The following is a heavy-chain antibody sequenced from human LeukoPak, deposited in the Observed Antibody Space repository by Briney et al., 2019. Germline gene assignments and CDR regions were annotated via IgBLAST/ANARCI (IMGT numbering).Heavy chain of an antibody. CDR3: SRLPDP. CDR2: IYYSGST. V-gene: IGHV4-59*08. CDR1: GGSISSYY. J-gene: IGHJ5*02. Sequence: KTSETLSLTCTVSGGSISSYYWSWIRQPPGKGLEWIGYIYYSGSTNYNPSLKSRVTISVDTSKNQFSLKLSSVTAADTAVYYCSRLPDPWGQGTLVTVSS.